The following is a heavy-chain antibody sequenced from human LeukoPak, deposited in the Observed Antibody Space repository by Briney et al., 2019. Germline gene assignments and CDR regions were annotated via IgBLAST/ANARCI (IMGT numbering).Heavy chain of an antibody. V-gene: IGHV4-38-2*02. J-gene: IGHJ4*02. D-gene: IGHD4-17*01. CDR1: GYSISSGYY. Sequence: SETLSLTCTVSGYSISSGYYWGWIRQPPGKGLEWIGSIYHSGSTYYNPSLKSRVTISVDTPKNQFSLKLSSVTAADTAVYYCARDGPHVYGDFFPPYFDYWGQGTLVTVSS. CDR3: ARDGPHVYGDFFPPYFDY. CDR2: IYHSGST.